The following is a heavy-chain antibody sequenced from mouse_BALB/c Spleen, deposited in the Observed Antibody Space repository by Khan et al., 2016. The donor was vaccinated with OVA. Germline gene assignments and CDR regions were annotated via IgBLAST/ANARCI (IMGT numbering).Heavy chain of an antibody. CDR3: ARDGSGYYDAMDY. V-gene: IGHV3-2*02. Sequence: EVQLQESGPGLVKPSQSLSLTCTVTGYSITSDYAWNWIRQFPGNKLEWMGYISYSGSTSYNPSLKSRISITRDTSKNQFFLQLNSLTTEDTATYYSARDGSGYYDAMDYWGQGTSVTVSS. CDR1: GYSITSDYA. D-gene: IGHD2-3*01. J-gene: IGHJ4*01. CDR2: ISYSGST.